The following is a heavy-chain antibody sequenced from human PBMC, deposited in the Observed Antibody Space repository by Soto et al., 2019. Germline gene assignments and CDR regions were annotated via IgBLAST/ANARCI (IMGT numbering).Heavy chain of an antibody. CDR2: ISYDGSNK. J-gene: IGHJ4*02. Sequence: QVQLVESGGGVVQPGRSLRLSCAASGFTFSSYAMHWVRQAPGKGLEWVAVISYDGSNKYYADSVKGRFTISRDNSKNTLYLQMNSRRAEDTAVYYCARVPCSGGSCSIIYFDYWGQGTLVTVSS. CDR1: GFTFSSYA. V-gene: IGHV3-30-3*01. D-gene: IGHD2-15*01. CDR3: ARVPCSGGSCSIIYFDY.